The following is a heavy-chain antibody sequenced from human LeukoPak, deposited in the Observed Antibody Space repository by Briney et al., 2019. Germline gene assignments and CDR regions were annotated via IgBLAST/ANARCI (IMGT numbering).Heavy chain of an antibody. CDR2: IIPIFGTA. Sequence: SVKVSCKASGYTFSSYAISWVRQAPGQGLEWMGGIIPIFGTANYAQKFQGRVTITADKSTSTAYMELSSLRSEDTAVYYCARDNSMEDTAWWFDPWGQGTLVTVSS. CDR3: ARDNSMEDTAWWFDP. J-gene: IGHJ5*02. V-gene: IGHV1-69*06. D-gene: IGHD1-1*01. CDR1: GYTFSSYA.